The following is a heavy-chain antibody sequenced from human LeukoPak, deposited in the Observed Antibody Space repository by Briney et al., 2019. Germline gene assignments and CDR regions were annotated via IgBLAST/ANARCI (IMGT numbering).Heavy chain of an antibody. CDR2: IYYSGST. J-gene: IGHJ4*02. D-gene: IGHD6-13*01. CDR3: ARVRAAAGSILIDY. V-gene: IGHV4-30-4*08. Sequence: SETLSLTCTVSGGSISSGGYYWSWIRQPPGKGLEWTGFIYYSGSTYYNPSLKSRVTISVDTSKNQFSLKLSSVTAADTAVNYCARVRAAAGSILIDYWGQGTLVTVSS. CDR1: GGSISSGGYY.